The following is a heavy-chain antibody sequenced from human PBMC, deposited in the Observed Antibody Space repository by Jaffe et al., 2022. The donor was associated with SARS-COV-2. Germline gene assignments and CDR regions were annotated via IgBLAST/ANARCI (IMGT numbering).Heavy chain of an antibody. D-gene: IGHD2-15*01. CDR2: VYESGST. CDR3: ARVGYCSGGNCHAYFHYYMDV. Sequence: QLQLQESGPGMVKASETLSLACAVSGGSTSSTLHYWAWIRQSPGKGLDWIGSVYESGSTKYSPSLKSRVTISMDKSQNLLYLDVHSVTAADMGLYFCARVGYCSGGNCHAYFHYYMDVWGRGTTVIVSS. CDR1: GGSTSSTLHY. V-gene: IGHV4-39*02. J-gene: IGHJ6*03.